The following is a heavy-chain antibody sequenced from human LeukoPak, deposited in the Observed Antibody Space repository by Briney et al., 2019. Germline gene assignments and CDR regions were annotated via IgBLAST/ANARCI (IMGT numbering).Heavy chain of an antibody. J-gene: IGHJ4*02. CDR1: GYTFTSYY. D-gene: IGHD2-15*01. Sequence: GASVKVSCKASGYTFTSYYMHWVRQAPGQGLEWMGWISAYNGNTNYAQKLQGRVTMTTDTSTSTAYMELRSLRSDDTAVYYCARALPDCSGGSCYGGTLDYWGQGTLVTVSS. CDR3: ARALPDCSGGSCYGGTLDY. V-gene: IGHV1-18*04. CDR2: ISAYNGNT.